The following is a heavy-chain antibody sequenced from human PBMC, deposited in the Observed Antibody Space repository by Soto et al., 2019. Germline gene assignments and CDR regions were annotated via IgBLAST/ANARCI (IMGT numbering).Heavy chain of an antibody. Sequence: LRLSCAASGFTFSSYGMHWVRQAPGKGLEWVAVISYDGSNKYYADSVKGRFTISRDNSKNTLYLQMNSLRAEDTAVYYCAKTHAHYDILTGYYYYYYMDVWGKGTTVTVSS. CDR2: ISYDGSNK. CDR3: AKTHAHYDILTGYYYYYYMDV. D-gene: IGHD3-9*01. V-gene: IGHV3-30*18. CDR1: GFTFSSYG. J-gene: IGHJ6*03.